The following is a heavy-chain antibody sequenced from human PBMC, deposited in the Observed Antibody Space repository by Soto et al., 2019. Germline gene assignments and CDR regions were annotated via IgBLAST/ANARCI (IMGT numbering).Heavy chain of an antibody. Sequence: GASVKVSCKASGYTFTGYYMHWVRQAPGQGLEWMGWINPNSGGTNYAQKFQGRVTMTRDTSISTAYMELSRLRSDDTAVYYCARDLTMIWSGSKGFDYWGQGTLVTVSS. J-gene: IGHJ4*02. V-gene: IGHV1-2*02. CDR2: INPNSGGT. CDR3: ARDLTMIWSGSKGFDY. CDR1: GYTFTGYY. D-gene: IGHD3-10*01.